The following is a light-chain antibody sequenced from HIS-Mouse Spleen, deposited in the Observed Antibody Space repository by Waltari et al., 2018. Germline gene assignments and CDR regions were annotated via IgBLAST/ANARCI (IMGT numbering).Light chain of an antibody. V-gene: IGLV3-10*01. J-gene: IGLJ2*01. CDR2: EDS. Sequence: SYELTQPPSVSVSPGQTARITCSGDALPKKYAYWYQQKSGQAPVLVIHEDSKRPSGIPARFSGSSSGTMATLTISGAQVEDEADYYWYSTDSSGNHRVFGGGTKLTVL. CDR3: YSTDSSGNHRV. CDR1: ALPKKY.